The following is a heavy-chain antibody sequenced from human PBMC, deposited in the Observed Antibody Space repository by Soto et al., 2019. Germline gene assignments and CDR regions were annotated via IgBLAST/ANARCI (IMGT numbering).Heavy chain of an antibody. V-gene: IGHV4-4*02. CDR2: IYHSGST. CDR1: GGSISSSNW. J-gene: IGHJ6*02. CDR3: ASPGIAAAGTPSIYYGMDV. D-gene: IGHD6-13*01. Sequence: SETLSLTCAVSGGSISSSNWWSWVRQPPGKGLEWIGEIYHSGSTNYNPSLKSRVTISVDKSKTQFSLKLSSVTAADTAVYYCASPGIAAAGTPSIYYGMDVWGQGTTDTVSS.